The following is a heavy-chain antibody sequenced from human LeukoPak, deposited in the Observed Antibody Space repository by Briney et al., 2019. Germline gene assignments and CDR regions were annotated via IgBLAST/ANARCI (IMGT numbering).Heavy chain of an antibody. Sequence: PGGSLRLSCAASGFTFSSYAMSWVRQAPGKGLEWVANIKQDGSEKYYVDSVKGRFTISRDNAKNSLYLQMNSLRAEDTAVYYCARTRGDYGWPQNWGQGTLVTVSS. D-gene: IGHD4-17*01. CDR2: IKQDGSEK. CDR3: ARTRGDYGWPQN. V-gene: IGHV3-7*01. J-gene: IGHJ4*02. CDR1: GFTFSSYA.